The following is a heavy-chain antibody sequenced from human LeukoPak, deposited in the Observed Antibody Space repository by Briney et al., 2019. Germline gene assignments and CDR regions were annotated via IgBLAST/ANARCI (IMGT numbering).Heavy chain of an antibody. CDR2: IYYSGST. CDR1: GGSISSSSYY. J-gene: IGHJ4*02. Sequence: SETLSLTCTVSGGSISSSSYYWGWIRQPPGKGLEWIGCIYYSGSTYYNPSLKSRVTISVDTSKNQFSLKLSSVTAADTAVYYCARPRRIGYSGYDDGDYWGQGTLVTVSS. V-gene: IGHV4-39*01. D-gene: IGHD5-12*01. CDR3: ARPRRIGYSGYDDGDY.